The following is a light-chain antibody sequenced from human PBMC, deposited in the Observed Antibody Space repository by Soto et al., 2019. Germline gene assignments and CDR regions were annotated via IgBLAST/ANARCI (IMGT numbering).Light chain of an antibody. V-gene: IGLV2-14*01. CDR1: GSDVGGYNY. J-gene: IGLJ2*01. Sequence: QSALTQPASVSGSPGQSITISCTGTGSDVGGYNYVSWYQQHPGKAPKLMIHEVSNRPSGVSSRFSGSKSANTASLTISGLQAEDEADYYCSSYTSSTTVIFGGGTKVTVL. CDR3: SSYTSSTTVI. CDR2: EVS.